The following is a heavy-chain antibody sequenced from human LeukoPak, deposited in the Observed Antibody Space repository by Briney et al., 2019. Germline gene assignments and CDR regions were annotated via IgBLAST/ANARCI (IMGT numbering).Heavy chain of an antibody. J-gene: IGHJ4*02. CDR1: GGSISSYY. CDR2: ISGSGGST. D-gene: IGHD1-26*01. CDR3: AKVKSPPREVWSPFDY. V-gene: IGHV3-23*01. Sequence: PSETLSLTCTVSGGSISSYYWSWIRQPPGKGLEWVSAISGSGGSTYYADSVKGRFTISRDNPKNTLYLQMNSLRAEDTPVYYCAKVKSPPREVWSPFDYWGQGTLVTVSS.